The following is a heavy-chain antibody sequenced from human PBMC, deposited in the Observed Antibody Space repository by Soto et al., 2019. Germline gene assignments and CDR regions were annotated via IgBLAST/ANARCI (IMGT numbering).Heavy chain of an antibody. CDR3: ARGNTVWFGESPHFDY. Sequence: PSETLSLTCAVYGGSFSGYYWSWIRQPPGKGLEWIGEINHSGSTNYNPSLKSRVTISVDTSKNQFSLKLSSVTAADTAVYYCARGNTVWFGESPHFDYWGQGTLVTVSS. CDR1: GGSFSGYY. D-gene: IGHD3-10*01. V-gene: IGHV4-34*01. J-gene: IGHJ4*02. CDR2: INHSGST.